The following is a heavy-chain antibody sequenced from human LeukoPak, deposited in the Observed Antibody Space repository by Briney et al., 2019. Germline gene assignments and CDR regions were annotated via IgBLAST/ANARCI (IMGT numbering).Heavy chain of an antibody. CDR1: GGSFSGYY. CDR2: INHSGST. Sequence: PSETLSLTCAVYGGSFSGYYWSWIRQPPGKGLEWIGEINHSGSTNYNPPLKSRVTISVDTSKNQFSLKLSSVTAADTAVYYCARGRYYYGSGSLDYWGQGTLVTVSS. D-gene: IGHD3-10*01. CDR3: ARGRYYYGSGSLDY. V-gene: IGHV4-34*01. J-gene: IGHJ4*02.